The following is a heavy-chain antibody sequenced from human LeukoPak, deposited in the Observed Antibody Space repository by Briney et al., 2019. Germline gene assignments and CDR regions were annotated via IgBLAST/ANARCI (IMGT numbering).Heavy chain of an antibody. V-gene: IGHV7-4-1*02. CDR3: ARDGDQQLWLDWFDP. CDR2: INTNTGNP. Sequence: ASVKLSCKASGYTFTSYAMNWVRQAPGQGLEWMGWINTNTGNPTYAQGFTGRFVFSLDTSVSTAYLQISSLKAEDTAVYYCARDGDQQLWLDWFDPWGQGTLVTVSS. J-gene: IGHJ5*02. CDR1: GYTFTSYA. D-gene: IGHD5-18*01.